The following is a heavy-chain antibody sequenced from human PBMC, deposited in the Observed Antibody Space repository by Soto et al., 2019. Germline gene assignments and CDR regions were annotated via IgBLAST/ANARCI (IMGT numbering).Heavy chain of an antibody. V-gene: IGHV3-23*01. D-gene: IGHD2-15*01. Sequence: PGGSLRLSCAASGFTFSSYAMSWVRQAPGKGLEWVSAISGSGGSTYYADSMKGRFTISRDNSKNTLYLQMNSLRAEDTAVYYCAKDQFVVVVAATQYFQHWGQGTLVTVSS. CDR3: AKDQFVVVVAATQYFQH. J-gene: IGHJ1*01. CDR1: GFTFSSYA. CDR2: ISGSGGST.